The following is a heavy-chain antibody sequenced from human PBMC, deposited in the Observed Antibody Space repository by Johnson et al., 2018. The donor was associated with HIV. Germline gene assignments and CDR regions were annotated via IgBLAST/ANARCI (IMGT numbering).Heavy chain of an antibody. V-gene: IGHV3-64*01. CDR1: GFTFSSYA. CDR3: ARTGRWELLPDAFDI. J-gene: IGHJ3*02. Sequence: EVQLVESGGGVVQPGRSLRLSCAASGFTFSSYAMHWVRQAPGKGLEYVSAISSNGVGTYYANSVKGRFTISRDNSKNTLHLQMGSLRTEDMAVYYCARTGRWELLPDAFDIWGQGTMVTVSS. CDR2: ISSNGVGT. D-gene: IGHD1-26*01.